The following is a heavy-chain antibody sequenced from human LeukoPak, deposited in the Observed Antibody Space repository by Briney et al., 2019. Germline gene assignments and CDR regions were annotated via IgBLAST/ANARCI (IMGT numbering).Heavy chain of an antibody. D-gene: IGHD3-22*01. CDR3: ARGHILTYYYDSSGYYYSWFDP. CDR2: INHSGST. Sequence: PSETLSLTCAVYGGSFSGYYWSWIRQPPGKGLEWIGEINHSGSTNYNPSLKSRVTISVDTSKNQFSPKLSSVTAADTAVYYCARGHILTYYYDSSGYYYSWFDPWGQGTLVTVSS. CDR1: GGSFSGYY. J-gene: IGHJ5*02. V-gene: IGHV4-34*01.